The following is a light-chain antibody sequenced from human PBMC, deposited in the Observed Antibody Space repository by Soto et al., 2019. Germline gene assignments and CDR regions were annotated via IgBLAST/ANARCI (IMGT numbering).Light chain of an antibody. J-gene: IGKJ1*01. Sequence: EIVLTQSLAALSLSPWRIGTISCSTSESVNTYLAWYRQKPGQAPRLLIYDASKRATGIPARFSGSGSRTDFNLTISSLEPEDSAVYYCQQYDNWPPAWQFGQGTKVDIK. CDR2: DAS. V-gene: IGKV3-11*01. CDR1: ESVNTY. CDR3: QQYDNWPPAWQ.